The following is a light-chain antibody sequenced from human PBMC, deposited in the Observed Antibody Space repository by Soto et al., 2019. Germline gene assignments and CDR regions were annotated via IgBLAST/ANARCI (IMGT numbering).Light chain of an antibody. V-gene: IGLV2-14*01. J-gene: IGLJ2*01. CDR3: SSYTSNSTPVL. CDR1: SSDIGGYNY. CDR2: DVS. Sequence: QSALTQPASVSGSPGQSITISCAGTSSDIGGYNYVSWYRQHPGKAPKLTIYDVSNRPSGVSNRFSGSKSGNTASLTISGLQAEDEADYYCSSYTSNSTPVLFGGGTKLTVL.